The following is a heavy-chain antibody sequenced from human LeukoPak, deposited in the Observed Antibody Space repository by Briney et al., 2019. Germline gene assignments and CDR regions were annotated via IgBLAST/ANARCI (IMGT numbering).Heavy chain of an antibody. D-gene: IGHD3-10*01. CDR2: IYHSGST. V-gene: IGHV4-38-2*02. Sequence: NPSETLSLTCTVSGYSISSGYYWGWIRQPPGKGLEWIGSIYHSGSTYYNPSLKSRVTISVDTSKNQFSLKLSSVTAADTAVYYCASVWFGELFSGFDPGYYYYMDVWGKGTTVTVSS. J-gene: IGHJ6*03. CDR3: ASVWFGELFSGFDPGYYYYMDV. CDR1: GYSISSGYY.